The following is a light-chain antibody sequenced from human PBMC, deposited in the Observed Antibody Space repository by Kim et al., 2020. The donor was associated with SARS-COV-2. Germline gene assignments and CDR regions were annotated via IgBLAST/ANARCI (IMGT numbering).Light chain of an antibody. CDR3: VQRTYWPRS. Sequence: ASLSRRYSESLVYSDVNTYVKWFDQRRGLSPTRLIYKVSTRDWGVPDRLRRSGSGSDFTLKMSRVEGEGVGVYYCVQRTYWPRSFGQGNKLEI. CDR2: KVS. J-gene: IGKJ2*03. CDR1: ESLVYSDVNTY. V-gene: IGKV2-30*01.